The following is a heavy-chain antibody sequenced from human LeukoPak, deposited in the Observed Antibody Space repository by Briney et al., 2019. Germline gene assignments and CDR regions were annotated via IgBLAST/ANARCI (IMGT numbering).Heavy chain of an antibody. V-gene: IGHV1-69*13. CDR2: IIPIFGPA. Sequence: SVKVSCKASGDTFSSYAFSWVRQAPGHRLEWMGGIIPIFGPANYAQKFQGRVTIVADESTSTAYMEISSLTSDDTAVYYCARDAQWELRAFDVWGRGPWSSSLQ. J-gene: IGHJ3*01. CDR3: ARDAQWELRAFDV. CDR1: GDTFSSYA. D-gene: IGHD1-26*01.